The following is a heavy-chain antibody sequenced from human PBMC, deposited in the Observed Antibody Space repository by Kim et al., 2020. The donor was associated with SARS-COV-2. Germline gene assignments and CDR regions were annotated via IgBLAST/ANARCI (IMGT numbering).Heavy chain of an antibody. J-gene: IGHJ4*02. CDR3: AREPRKWRLPAALYYFDY. CDR2: INHSGST. CDR1: GGSFSGYY. Sequence: SETLSLTCAVYGGSFSGYYWSWIRQPPGKGLEWIGEINHSGSTNYNPSLKSRVTISVDTSKNQFSLKLSSVTAADTAVYYCAREPRKWRLPAALYYFDYWGQGTLVTVSS. V-gene: IGHV4-34*01. D-gene: IGHD2-2*01.